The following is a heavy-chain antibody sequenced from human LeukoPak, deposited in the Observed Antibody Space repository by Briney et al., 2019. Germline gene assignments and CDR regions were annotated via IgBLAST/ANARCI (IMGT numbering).Heavy chain of an antibody. D-gene: IGHD6-13*01. CDR3: ARHQIIAAAVTGP. J-gene: IGHJ5*02. CDR2: INHSGST. Sequence: PSETLSLTCAVYGGSFSGYYWSWIRQPPGKGLEWIGEINHSGSTNYNPSLKSRVTISVDTSKNQFSLKLSSVTAADTAVYYCARHQIIAAAVTGPWGQGTLVTVSS. V-gene: IGHV4-34*01. CDR1: GGSFSGYY.